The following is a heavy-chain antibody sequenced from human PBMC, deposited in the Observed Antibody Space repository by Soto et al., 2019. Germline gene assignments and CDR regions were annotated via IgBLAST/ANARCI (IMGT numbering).Heavy chain of an antibody. D-gene: IGHD3-10*01. Sequence: ASVKVSCKASGYTFTSYGISWVRQAPGQGLEWMGWISAYNGNTNYAQKLQGRVTMTTDTSTSTAYMELRSLRSDDTATYYCARIRWFGPSYYYGMDVWGQGTTVTVSS. V-gene: IGHV1-18*01. CDR1: GYTFTSYG. CDR2: ISAYNGNT. CDR3: ARIRWFGPSYYYGMDV. J-gene: IGHJ6*02.